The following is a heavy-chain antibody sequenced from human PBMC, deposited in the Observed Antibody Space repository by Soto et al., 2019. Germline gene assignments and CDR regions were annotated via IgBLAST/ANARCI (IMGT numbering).Heavy chain of an antibody. CDR1: GYRFTSYW. D-gene: IGHD3-22*01. J-gene: IGHJ5*02. V-gene: IGHV5-51*01. CDR2: IFPSDSDT. CDR3: ARKDKSGYFNWFDP. Sequence: PGESLKISCRTSGYRFTSYWIAWVRQMPGKGLVWMGIIFPSDSDTRYSPSFQGQVTISADRSTSTVFLQWASLKASDAAVYFCARKDKSGYFNWFDPWGQGTLVTVSS.